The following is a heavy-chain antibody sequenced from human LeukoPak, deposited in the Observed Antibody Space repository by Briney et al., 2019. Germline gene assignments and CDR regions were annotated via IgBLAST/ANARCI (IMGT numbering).Heavy chain of an antibody. Sequence: GASVKVSCKASGGTFSSYAISWVRQAPGQGLEWMGGIIPIFGTANYAQKFQGRVTITADESTSTAYMELSSRRAEDPAVYYCARGPLSGYVLPWSYYYYYMDVWGKGTTVTISS. CDR1: GGTFSSYA. J-gene: IGHJ6*03. CDR2: IIPIFGTA. D-gene: IGHD5-12*01. CDR3: ARGPLSGYVLPWSYYYYYMDV. V-gene: IGHV1-69*13.